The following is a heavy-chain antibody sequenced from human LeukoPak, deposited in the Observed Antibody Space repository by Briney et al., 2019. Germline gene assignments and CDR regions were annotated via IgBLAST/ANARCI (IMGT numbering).Heavy chain of an antibody. CDR2: INPNSGGT. J-gene: IGHJ5*02. CDR1: GYTFTGYY. V-gene: IGHV1-2*02. CDR3: ARPPIVRGVNWFDP. Sequence: ASVKASCKASGYTFTGYYMHWVRRAPGQGLEWMGWINPNSGGTNYAQKFQGRVTMTRDTSISTAYLELSRLRPDDTAVYYCARPPIVRGVNWFDPWGQGTLVTVSS. D-gene: IGHD3-10*01.